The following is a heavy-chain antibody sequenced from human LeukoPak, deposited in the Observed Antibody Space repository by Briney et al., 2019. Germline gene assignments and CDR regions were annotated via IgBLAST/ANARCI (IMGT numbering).Heavy chain of an antibody. Sequence: ASVKVSCKASGYTFTNYGISWVRQATRQGLEWMGWMNPNSGNTGYAQKFQGRVTMTRNTSISTAYMELSSLRSEDTAVYYCARGPNKSDGGNSGSAWFDPWGQGTLVTVSS. J-gene: IGHJ5*02. CDR1: GYTFTNYG. D-gene: IGHD4-23*01. CDR2: MNPNSGNT. V-gene: IGHV1-8*02. CDR3: ARGPNKSDGGNSGSAWFDP.